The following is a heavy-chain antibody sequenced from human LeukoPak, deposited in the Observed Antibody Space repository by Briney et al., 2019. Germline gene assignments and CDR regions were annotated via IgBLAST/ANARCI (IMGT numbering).Heavy chain of an antibody. J-gene: IGHJ4*02. Sequence: SETLSLTCTASGGSISSYYWSWIWQPPGKGLEWIGYIYYSGSTNYNPSLKSRVTISVDTSKNQFSLKLSSVTAADTAVYYCARVPYSGYDWSFYFDYWGQGTLVTVSS. D-gene: IGHD5-12*01. CDR1: GGSISSYY. CDR2: IYYSGST. CDR3: ARVPYSGYDWSFYFDY. V-gene: IGHV4-59*01.